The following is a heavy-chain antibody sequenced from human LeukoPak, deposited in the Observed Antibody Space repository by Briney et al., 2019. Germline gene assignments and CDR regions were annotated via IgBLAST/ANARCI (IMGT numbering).Heavy chain of an antibody. CDR3: ARHHSRPGAFDI. CDR1: GGSSSSYY. Sequence: SETLSLTGTGSGGSSSSYYWSWLRQPQGNELEWIGYIYTSGSTNYKPSLKSRVTISVDTSKNQFSLKLSSVTAADTAVYYCARHHSRPGAFDIWGQGTMVTVSS. D-gene: IGHD6-13*01. J-gene: IGHJ3*02. CDR2: IYTSGST. V-gene: IGHV4-4*09.